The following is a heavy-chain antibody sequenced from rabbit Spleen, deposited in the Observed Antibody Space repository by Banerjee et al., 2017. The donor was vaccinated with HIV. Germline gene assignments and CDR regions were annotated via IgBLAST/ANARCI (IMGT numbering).Heavy chain of an antibody. CDR1: GFDFSKYW. J-gene: IGHJ4*01. CDR3: ARHLNGMAGFFFDL. V-gene: IGHV1S45*01. CDR2: IYNGDGTI. Sequence: QEQLEESGGDLVKPEGSLTLSCKASGFDFSKYWMCWVRQAPGKGLEWIACIYNGDGTIYYASWAKGRFTVSKTSSTTVTLQMTSPTAADTATYFCARHLNGMAGFFFDLWGPGTLVTVS. D-gene: IGHD3-1*01.